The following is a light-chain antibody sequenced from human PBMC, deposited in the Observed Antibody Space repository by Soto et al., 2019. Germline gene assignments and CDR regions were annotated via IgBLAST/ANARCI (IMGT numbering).Light chain of an antibody. V-gene: IGLV4-69*01. CDR3: QTWGSGIRVV. CDR2: LNSDGSH. CDR1: SGHSSYA. J-gene: IGLJ2*01. Sequence: QLVLTQSPSASASLGASVKLTCTLSSGHSSYAIAWHQQQPGKGPRYLMKLNSDGSHNQGDGIPDRVSGSSAGSERYLTISSLRAEDEADYYCQTWGSGIRVVVGGGTKLTVL.